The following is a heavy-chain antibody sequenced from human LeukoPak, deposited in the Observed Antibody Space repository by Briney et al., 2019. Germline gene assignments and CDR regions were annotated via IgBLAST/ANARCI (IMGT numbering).Heavy chain of an antibody. D-gene: IGHD3-9*01. CDR2: IYYSGGT. Sequence: PSETLSLTCTVSGGSISSSSYYWGWIRQPPGKGLEWIGSIYYSGGTYYNPSLKSRVTISVDTSKNQFSLKLSSVTAADTAVYYCARVAPELRYFDWSHEQRVYFDYWGQGTLVTVSS. J-gene: IGHJ4*02. CDR1: GGSISSSSYY. V-gene: IGHV4-39*07. CDR3: ARVAPELRYFDWSHEQRVYFDY.